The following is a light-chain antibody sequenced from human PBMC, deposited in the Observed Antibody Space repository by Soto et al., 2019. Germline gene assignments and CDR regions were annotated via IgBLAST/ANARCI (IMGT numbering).Light chain of an antibody. CDR3: QSYDSSLSGWV. J-gene: IGLJ3*02. CDR2: GNS. Sequence: QSVLTQPPSVSGAPGQRVTISCTGSSSNIGAGYDVHWYQQLPGTAPKLLIYGNSNRPSGVPDRFSGSKSGTSASLAITGRRAEDEADYYGQSYDSSLSGWVFGGGTQLTVL. V-gene: IGLV1-40*01. CDR1: SSNIGAGYD.